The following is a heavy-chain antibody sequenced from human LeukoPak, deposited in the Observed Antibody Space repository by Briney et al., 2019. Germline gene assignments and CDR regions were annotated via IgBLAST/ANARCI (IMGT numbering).Heavy chain of an antibody. CDR2: INHSGST. V-gene: IGHV4-34*01. Sequence: SETLSLTCAVYGGSFSGYYWSWIRQPPGKGLEWVGEINHSGSTNYNPTLKSRVTISVDTPKKQFSLNLNSVTAADTAVYYCARTDDYVWGSFRPSATHFDDWGEGTLVTVSS. J-gene: IGHJ4*02. CDR1: GGSFSGYY. D-gene: IGHD3-16*01. CDR3: ARTDDYVWGSFRPSATHFDD.